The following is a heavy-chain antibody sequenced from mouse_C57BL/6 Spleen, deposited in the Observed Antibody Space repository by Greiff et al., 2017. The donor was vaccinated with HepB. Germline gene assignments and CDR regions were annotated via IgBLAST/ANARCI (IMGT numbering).Heavy chain of an antibody. D-gene: IGHD4-1*01. Sequence: EVQLVESGGDLVKPGGSLKLSCAASGFTFSSYGMSWVRQTPDKRLEWVATISSGGSYTYYPDSVKGRFTISRDNAKNTLYLQMSSLKSEDTAMYYCASRANWDYFDYWGQGTTLTVSS. J-gene: IGHJ2*01. CDR1: GFTFSSYG. CDR2: ISSGGSYT. CDR3: ASRANWDYFDY. V-gene: IGHV5-6*01.